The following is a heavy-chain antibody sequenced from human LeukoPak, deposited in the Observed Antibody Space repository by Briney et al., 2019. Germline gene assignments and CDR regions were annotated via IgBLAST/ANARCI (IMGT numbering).Heavy chain of an antibody. D-gene: IGHD2-15*01. CDR1: GFTFSSYE. Sequence: GGSLRLSCAASGFTFSSYEMNWVRQAPGKGLEWVSYISSSGSTIYYADSVKGRFTISRDNAKNSLYLQMNSLRAEDTAVYYCTRGGGLCSGGSCLYFDYWGQGTLVTVSS. CDR3: TRGGGLCSGGSCLYFDY. J-gene: IGHJ4*02. CDR2: ISSSGSTI. V-gene: IGHV3-48*03.